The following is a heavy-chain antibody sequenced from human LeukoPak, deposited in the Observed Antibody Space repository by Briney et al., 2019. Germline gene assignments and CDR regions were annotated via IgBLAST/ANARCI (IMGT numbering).Heavy chain of an antibody. CDR2: INHSGST. Sequence: SETLSLTCAVYGGSFSGYYWSWIRQPPGKGLEWIGEINHSGSTNYNPSLKSRVTISVDTSKNQFSLKLSSVTAADTAVYYCARGRPIWSGYYGSGGQLRFDPWGQGTLVTVSS. V-gene: IGHV4-34*01. D-gene: IGHD3-3*01. CDR3: ARGRPIWSGYYGSGGQLRFDP. J-gene: IGHJ5*02. CDR1: GGSFSGYY.